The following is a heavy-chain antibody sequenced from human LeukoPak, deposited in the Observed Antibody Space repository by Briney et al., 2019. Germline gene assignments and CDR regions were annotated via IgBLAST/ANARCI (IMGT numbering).Heavy chain of an antibody. D-gene: IGHD1-26*01. CDR1: GGSFSGYY. CDR3: ARGLRVGATGVDY. Sequence: PSETLSRTCAVYGGSFSGYYWSWIRQPPGKGLEWIGEINHSGSTNYNPSLKSRVTISVDTSKNQFSLKLSSVTAADTAVYYSARGLRVGATGVDYWGQGTLVTVSS. J-gene: IGHJ4*02. V-gene: IGHV4-34*01. CDR2: INHSGST.